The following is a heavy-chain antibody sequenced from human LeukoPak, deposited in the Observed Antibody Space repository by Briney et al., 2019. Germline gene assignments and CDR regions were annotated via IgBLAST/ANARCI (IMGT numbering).Heavy chain of an antibody. V-gene: IGHV3-21*01. J-gene: IGHJ4*02. Sequence: PGGSLRLSCAASGFTFRSYSMNWVRPAPGKGLEWVSSISSSSSYIYYADSVKGRFTISRDNAKNSLYLQMNSLRAEDTAVYYCGTGYYDFWFFNYWGQGTLVTVSS. CDR2: ISSSSSYI. D-gene: IGHD3-3*01. CDR1: GFTFRSYS. CDR3: GTGYYDFWFFNY.